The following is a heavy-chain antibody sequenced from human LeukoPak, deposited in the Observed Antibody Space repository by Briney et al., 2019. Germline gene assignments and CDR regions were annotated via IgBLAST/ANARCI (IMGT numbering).Heavy chain of an antibody. CDR2: ISGSGGST. CDR3: ANPYYDFWSGENWFDP. V-gene: IGHV3-23*01. J-gene: IGHJ5*02. CDR1: GFTFSSYA. D-gene: IGHD3-3*01. Sequence: PGGSLRLSCAASGFTFSSYAMIWVRQAPGKGLEWVSAISGSGGSTYYAASVKGRFTISRDNSKNTLYLQMNSLRAEDTAVYYCANPYYDFWSGENWFDPWGQGTLVTVSS.